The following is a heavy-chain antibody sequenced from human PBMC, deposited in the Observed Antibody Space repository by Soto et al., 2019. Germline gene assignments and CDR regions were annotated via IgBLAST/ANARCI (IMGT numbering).Heavy chain of an antibody. D-gene: IGHD2-21*02. J-gene: IGHJ4*02. CDR3: ARDGGGVVTAIPADYFDY. V-gene: IGHV1-69*08. CDR1: GGTFSSYT. Sequence: QVQLVQSGAEVKKPGSSVKVSCKASGGTFSSYTISWVRQAPGQGLEWMGRIIPILGIANYAQKFQGRVTITADKSTSSAYMERSSLRSEDTAVYYCARDGGGVVTAIPADYFDYWGQGTLVTVSS. CDR2: IIPILGIA.